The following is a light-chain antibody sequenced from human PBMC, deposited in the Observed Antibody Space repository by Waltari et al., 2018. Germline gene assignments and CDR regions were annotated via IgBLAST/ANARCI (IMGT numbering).Light chain of an antibody. CDR2: AAS. CDR1: QSISNY. J-gene: IGKJ2*01. V-gene: IGKV1-39*01. Sequence: DIQMTQSPSSLSASVGDTVTITCRASQSISNYLHWYQHKPGKAPKLLFFAASSLQIGVPSRCSGSGSGRDFTLTISSLQPEDFATYYCHQSFTTLMYTFGQGTKVEMK. CDR3: HQSFTTLMYT.